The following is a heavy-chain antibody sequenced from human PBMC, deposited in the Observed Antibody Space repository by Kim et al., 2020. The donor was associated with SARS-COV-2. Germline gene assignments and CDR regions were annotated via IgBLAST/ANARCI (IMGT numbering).Heavy chain of an antibody. CDR2: ISSSSSYI. CDR1: GFTFSTYI. V-gene: IGHV3-21*01. Sequence: GGSLRLSCAASGFTFSTYIMNWVRQAPGKGLEWVSSISSSSSYIYYADSVKGRFTISRDNAKNSLYLQMNSLRAEDTAVYYCASNDYGGNSIYYWGQGTLVTVSS. D-gene: IGHD4-17*01. CDR3: ASNDYGGNSIYY. J-gene: IGHJ4*02.